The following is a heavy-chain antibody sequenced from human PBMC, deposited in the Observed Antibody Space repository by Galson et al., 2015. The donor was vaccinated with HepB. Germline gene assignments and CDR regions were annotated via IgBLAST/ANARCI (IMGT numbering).Heavy chain of an antibody. D-gene: IGHD3-22*01. Sequence: PALVKPTQTLTLTCTFSGFSLSTSGVGVGWIRQPPGKALEWLALIYWDDDKRYSPSLKSRLTITKDTSKNQVVLTMTNMDPVDTATYYCAHRRGYYYDSSGYSNYFDYWGQGTLVTVSS. CDR3: AHRRGYYYDSSGYSNYFDY. V-gene: IGHV2-5*02. J-gene: IGHJ4*02. CDR1: GFSLSTSGVG. CDR2: IYWDDDK.